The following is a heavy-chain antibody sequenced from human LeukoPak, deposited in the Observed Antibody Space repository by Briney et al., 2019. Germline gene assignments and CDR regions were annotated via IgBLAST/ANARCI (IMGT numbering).Heavy chain of an antibody. V-gene: IGHV3-48*01. D-gene: IGHD3-22*01. CDR2: ISSSSSTI. CDR1: GFTFSSYS. Sequence: PGGSLRLSCAASGFTFSSYSMNWVRQAPGKGLEWVSYISSSSSTIYYADSVKGRFTISRVNAKNSLYLQMNSLRAEDTAVYYCARAYYYDSSGYYLFDYWGQGTLVTVSS. CDR3: ARAYYYDSSGYYLFDY. J-gene: IGHJ4*02.